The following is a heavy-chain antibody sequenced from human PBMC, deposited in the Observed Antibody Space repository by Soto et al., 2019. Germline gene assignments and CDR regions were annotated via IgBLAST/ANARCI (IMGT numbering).Heavy chain of an antibody. J-gene: IGHJ6*02. CDR2: IYYSGST. D-gene: IGHD6-13*01. V-gene: IGHV4-39*01. Sequence: SETLSLTCPVSGGSISSSSYYWGWIRQPPGKGLEWIGSIYYSGSTYYNPSLKSRVTISVDTSKNQFSLKLSSVTAADTAVYYCARQAAEYYYGMDVWGQGTTVPVSS. CDR1: GGSISSSSYY. CDR3: ARQAAEYYYGMDV.